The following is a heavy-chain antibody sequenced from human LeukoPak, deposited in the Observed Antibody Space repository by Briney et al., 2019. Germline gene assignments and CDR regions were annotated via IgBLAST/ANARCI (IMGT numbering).Heavy chain of an antibody. CDR2: ISYDGSNK. Sequence: GGSLRLSCAASGFTFSSYGMHWVRQAPGKGLEWVAVISYDGSNKYYADSVKGRFTISRDNSKNTLYLQMNSLRAEDTAVYYCAKAPGYWGQGTLATVSS. V-gene: IGHV3-30*18. CDR1: GFTFSSYG. CDR3: AKAPGY. J-gene: IGHJ4*02.